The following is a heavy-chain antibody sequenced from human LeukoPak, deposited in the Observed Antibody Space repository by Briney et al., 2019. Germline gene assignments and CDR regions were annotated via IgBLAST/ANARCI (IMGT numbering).Heavy chain of an antibody. CDR3: ARGHIVGATTEGY. CDR2: IIPILGIA. V-gene: IGHV1-69*04. J-gene: IGHJ4*02. CDR1: GGTFSSYA. Sequence: SVKVSCKASGGTFSSYAISWVRQAPGQGLEWMGRIIPILGIANYAQKFQGRVTITADKSTSTAYMELSSLRSEDTAVYYRARGHIVGATTEGYWGQGTLVTVSS. D-gene: IGHD1-26*01.